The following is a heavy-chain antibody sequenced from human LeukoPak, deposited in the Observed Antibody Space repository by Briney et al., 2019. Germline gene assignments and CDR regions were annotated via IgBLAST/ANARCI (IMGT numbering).Heavy chain of an antibody. Sequence: ASVKVSCKASGYTFTSYFMHWVRQAPGQGLEWMGIINPSGGSTSYAQKFQGRVTMTRDMSTSTVYMELSSLRSKDTAVYYCARDSEQQLVGYYYYYYMDVWGKGTTVTVSS. V-gene: IGHV1-46*01. CDR2: INPSGGST. CDR3: ARDSEQQLVGYYYYYYMDV. CDR1: GYTFTSYF. J-gene: IGHJ6*03. D-gene: IGHD6-13*01.